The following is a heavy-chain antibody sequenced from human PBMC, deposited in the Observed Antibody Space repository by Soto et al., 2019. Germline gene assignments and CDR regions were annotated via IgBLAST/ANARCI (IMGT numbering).Heavy chain of an antibody. Sequence: ASVKVSCKASGYSFTSSGSSWVRQAPGQGLEWMGWISAYNGNTNYVKKFQGRVTMTTDTSTSTASMELRSLRSDDTAVYYCARVSYSGNWFVHSVAGPNWFDPWGQGTLVTVSS. D-gene: IGHD6-13*01. CDR1: GYSFTSSG. J-gene: IGHJ5*02. CDR3: ARVSYSGNWFVHSVAGPNWFDP. V-gene: IGHV1-18*01. CDR2: ISAYNGNT.